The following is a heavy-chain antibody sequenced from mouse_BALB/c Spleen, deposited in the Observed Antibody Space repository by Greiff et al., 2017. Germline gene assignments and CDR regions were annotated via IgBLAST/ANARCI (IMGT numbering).Heavy chain of an antibody. D-gene: IGHD1-2*01. CDR3: AREGLITTAPFAY. CDR1: GFTFSSYA. Sequence: EVQGVESGGDLVKPGGSLKLSCAASGFTFSSYAMSWVRQTPEKRLEWVASISSGGSTYYPDSVKGRFTISRDNARNILYLQMSSLRSEDTAMYYCAREGLITTAPFAYWGQGTLVTVSA. V-gene: IGHV5-6-5*01. J-gene: IGHJ3*01. CDR2: ISSGGST.